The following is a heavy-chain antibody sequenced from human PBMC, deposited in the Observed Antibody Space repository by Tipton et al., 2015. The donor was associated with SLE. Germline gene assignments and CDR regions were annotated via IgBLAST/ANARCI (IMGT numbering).Heavy chain of an antibody. CDR3: ASTEDTAMAGRRHAFDI. CDR2: INHSGST. D-gene: IGHD6-19*01. CDR1: GGSFSGYY. V-gene: IGHV4-34*01. Sequence: TLSLTCAVYGGSFSGYYWSWIRQPPGKGLEWIGEINHSGSTNYNPSLKSRVTISVDTSKNQFSLKLSSVTAADTAVYYCASTEDTAMAGRRHAFDIWGQGTMVTVSS. J-gene: IGHJ3*02.